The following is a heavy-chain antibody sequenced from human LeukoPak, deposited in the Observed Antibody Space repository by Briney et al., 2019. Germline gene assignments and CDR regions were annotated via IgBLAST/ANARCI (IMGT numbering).Heavy chain of an antibody. D-gene: IGHD2-8*01. CDR1: GGSISSYY. Sequence: SETLSLTCTVSGGSISSYYWSWIRQPPGKGLEWIGYIYYSGSTTYNPSLKSRVTISLDTSKNQFSLKLSSVTAADTAVYYCARDGLGYAIFDIWGQGTMVTVSS. J-gene: IGHJ3*02. CDR3: ARDGLGYAIFDI. CDR2: IYYSGST. V-gene: IGHV4-59*01.